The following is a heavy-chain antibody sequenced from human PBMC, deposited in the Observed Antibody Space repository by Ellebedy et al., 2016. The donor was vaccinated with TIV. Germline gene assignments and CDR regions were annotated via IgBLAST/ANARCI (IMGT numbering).Heavy chain of an antibody. Sequence: GESLKISCAASGFTFRSHDMHWVRQPTGKGLEWFSGITSAGDTYYLSSVKGRFIISRDSAKNSLYLQMNSLRAEDTAVYYCARATSGFDYWGQGALATVSS. CDR3: ARATSGFDY. V-gene: IGHV3-13*01. CDR2: ITSAGDT. D-gene: IGHD5-24*01. CDR1: GFTFRSHD. J-gene: IGHJ4*02.